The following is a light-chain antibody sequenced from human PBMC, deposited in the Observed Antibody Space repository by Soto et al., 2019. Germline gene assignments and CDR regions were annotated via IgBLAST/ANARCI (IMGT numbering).Light chain of an antibody. V-gene: IGKV3-20*01. CDR3: QQYGSSPTWT. CDR2: AAS. CDR1: QSVSSSY. Sequence: EIVLTQSTGTLSLSPGERATLSCWASQSVSSSYLAWYQQKPGQPPRLLIYAASSRATGFPDRFSGSGSGKDFTLTISRLEAEDCAGYYCQQYGSSPTWTFGQGTKVEIK. J-gene: IGKJ1*01.